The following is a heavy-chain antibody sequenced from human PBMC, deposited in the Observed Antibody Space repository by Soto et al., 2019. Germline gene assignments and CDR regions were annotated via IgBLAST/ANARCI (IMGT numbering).Heavy chain of an antibody. CDR3: ARHIRKFLSYSYAMDV. J-gene: IGHJ6*02. V-gene: IGHV5-51*01. Sequence: PGESLKISCKGSGYTFTDYWIGWVRQLPGKGLEWMGIIYPGDSDTRYSPSFQGHVTITVDKSTSTAYLQWNTLKASDTAMYYCARHIRKFLSYSYAMDVWGQGTTVTVSS. CDR2: IYPGDSDT. CDR1: GYTFTDYW.